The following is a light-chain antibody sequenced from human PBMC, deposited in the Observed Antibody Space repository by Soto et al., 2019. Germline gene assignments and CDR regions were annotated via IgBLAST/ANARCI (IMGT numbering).Light chain of an antibody. CDR2: AAS. J-gene: IGKJ1*01. CDR3: LQDYDYPRT. CDR1: QDLSSW. Sequence: DIQMTQSPSSVSASVGDRVTITCRASQDLSSWLAWYQQKPGKAPKFLIYAASRLHSGVPSRFSGSGSGTDFTLTISSLQPEDFATYYCLQDYDYPRTFGQGTKVDIK. V-gene: IGKV1-12*01.